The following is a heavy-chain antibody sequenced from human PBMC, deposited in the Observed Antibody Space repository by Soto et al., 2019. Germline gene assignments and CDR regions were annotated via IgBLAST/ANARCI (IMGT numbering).Heavy chain of an antibody. V-gene: IGHV1-46*01. CDR2: INPTAGST. D-gene: IGHD2-15*01. CDR1: GYTFTSYY. CDR3: AKVYCSGGACYGIDY. J-gene: IGHJ4*02. Sequence: QVQLVQSGAEVKKPGASVKVSCNASGYTFTSYYMHWVRQAPGQGVEWMGIINPTAGSTSYAQKFQGRVTMTRNTSTSTVYMELSSLRSEDTAVYYCAKVYCSGGACYGIDYWGQGTLVTVSS.